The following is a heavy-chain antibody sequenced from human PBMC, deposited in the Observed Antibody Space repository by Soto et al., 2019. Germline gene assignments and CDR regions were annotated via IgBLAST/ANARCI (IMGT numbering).Heavy chain of an antibody. J-gene: IGHJ6*02. V-gene: IGHV3-23*01. CDR1: GFVFRNLT. CDR2: ISFNGGVI. CDR3: AKIMIQGVLVDGLDV. D-gene: IGHD3-10*01. Sequence: DVQLLESGGGVVQPGGSLRLSCAASGFVFRNLTMNWVRQAPGKGLEYVAIISFNGGVIFDADSVRGRFTITRDNAKNILYLDMTNLRPEDSGVYYGAKIMIQGVLVDGLDVWGRGTTVTVS.